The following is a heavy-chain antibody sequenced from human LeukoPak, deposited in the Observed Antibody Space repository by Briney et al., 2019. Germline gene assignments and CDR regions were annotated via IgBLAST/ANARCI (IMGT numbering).Heavy chain of an antibody. J-gene: IGHJ6*03. V-gene: IGHV1-18*01. CDR3: ARAVRGRYYYYYMDV. D-gene: IGHD3-10*01. CDR1: GYTFTSYG. Sequence: ASVKVSCKASGYTFTSYGISWVRQAPGQGLEWMGWISAYNGNTNYAQKLQVRVTMTTDTSTSTAYMELRSLRSDDTAVYYCARAVRGRYYYYYMDVWGKGTTVTVSS. CDR2: ISAYNGNT.